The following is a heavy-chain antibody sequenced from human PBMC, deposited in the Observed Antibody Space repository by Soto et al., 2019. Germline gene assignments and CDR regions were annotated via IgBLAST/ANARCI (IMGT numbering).Heavy chain of an antibody. Sequence: QVQLVQSGAEVKKPGASVTVSCKASGYTFTSYGISWVRQAPGQGLEWRGWISAYNGNTNYAPKLQGRVSMTTATTTSTAYMELRSLRSHDTAVYYCARDSPRLGYWGQGTLFTVSS. CDR1: GYTFTSYG. CDR2: ISAYNGNT. V-gene: IGHV1-18*01. J-gene: IGHJ4*02. CDR3: ARDSPRLGY.